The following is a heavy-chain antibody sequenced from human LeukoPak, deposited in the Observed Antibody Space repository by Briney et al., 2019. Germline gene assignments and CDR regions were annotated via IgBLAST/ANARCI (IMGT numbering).Heavy chain of an antibody. D-gene: IGHD1-26*01. J-gene: IGHJ3*02. CDR1: GFTFSSYA. CDR2: ISGSGGST. CDR3: ARGGSYLSAFNI. Sequence: PGGSLRLPCAASGFTFSSYAMSWVRQAPGKGLEWVSAISGSGGSTYYADSVKGRFTISRDNSKNTLYLQMNSLRAEDTAVYYCARGGSYLSAFNIWGQGTMVTVSS. V-gene: IGHV3-23*01.